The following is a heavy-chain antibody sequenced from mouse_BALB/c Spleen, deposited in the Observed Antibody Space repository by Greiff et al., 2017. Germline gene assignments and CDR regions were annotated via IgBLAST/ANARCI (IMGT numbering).Heavy chain of an antibody. D-gene: IGHD1-1*01. J-gene: IGHJ2*01. V-gene: IGHV5-6-5*01. CDR3: ARGEVFITTVVAPFDY. CDR2: ISSGGST. CDR1: GFTFSSYA. Sequence: EVQLVESGGGLVKPGGSLKLSCAASGFTFSSYAMSWVRQTPEKRLEWVASISSGGSTYYPDSVKGRFTISRDNARNILYLQMSSLRSEDTAMYYCARGEVFITTVVAPFDYWGQGTTLTVSS.